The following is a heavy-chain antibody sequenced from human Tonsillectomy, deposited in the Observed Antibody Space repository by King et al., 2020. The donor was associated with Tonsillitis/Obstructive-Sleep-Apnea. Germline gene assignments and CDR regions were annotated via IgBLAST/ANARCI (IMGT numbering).Heavy chain of an antibody. D-gene: IGHD3-10*01. Sequence: VQLVESGSELKKPGASVKVSCKASGYTFTNYAMNWVRQAPGQGLEWMGWINTNTGNPTYAQGFTGRFVFSLDTSVSTAYLQISSLKAEDTAVYYCASGGSGPWRAALDYWGQGTLVTVSS. J-gene: IGHJ4*02. CDR1: GYTFTNYA. CDR2: INTNTGNP. V-gene: IGHV7-4-1*02. CDR3: ASGGSGPWRAALDY.